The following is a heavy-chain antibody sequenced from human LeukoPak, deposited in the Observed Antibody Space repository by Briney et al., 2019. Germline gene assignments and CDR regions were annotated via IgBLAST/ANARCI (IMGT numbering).Heavy chain of an antibody. CDR3: ARHENIIMVPTAHAFDY. V-gene: IGHV4-39*01. J-gene: IGHJ4*02. D-gene: IGHD2/OR15-2a*01. CDR2: IYYSGDS. CDR1: GGSISSSNYY. Sequence: SETLSLTCTVSGGSISSSNYYWGWIRQPPGKGLEWIGTIYYSGDSYYNPSLKSRASISVDTSKNRFSLNVNFVTAADTAVYFCARHENIIMVPTAHAFDYWGQGALVTVSS.